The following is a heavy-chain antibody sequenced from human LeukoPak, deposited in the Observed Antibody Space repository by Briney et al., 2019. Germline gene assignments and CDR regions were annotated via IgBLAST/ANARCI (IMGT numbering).Heavy chain of an antibody. J-gene: IGHJ4*02. D-gene: IGHD3-22*01. Sequence: ASVKVSCKASGYTFTGYYMHWVRQAPGQGLEWMGWINPNSGGTNYAQKFQGRVTMTRDTSISTAYMELSRLRSDDTAVYYCAREVLHYYDSSGYYPYFDYWGQGTLVTVSS. CDR2: INPNSGGT. CDR3: AREVLHYYDSSGYYPYFDY. CDR1: GYTFTGYY. V-gene: IGHV1-2*02.